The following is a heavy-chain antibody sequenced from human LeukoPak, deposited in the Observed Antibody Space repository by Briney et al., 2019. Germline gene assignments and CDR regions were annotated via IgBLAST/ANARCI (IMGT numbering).Heavy chain of an antibody. CDR2: IYPSGST. D-gene: IGHD3-22*01. CDR1: GGSIISYY. J-gene: IGHJ6*03. CDR3: ARLKFYDSTGYTPGYYMDV. V-gene: IGHV4-4*07. Sequence: SETLSLTCTVSGGSIISYYWSWVRQAAGKGLEWIVRIYPSGSTEYNTSLKSRVTMSVDMSKKQFSLKLTSVTAADTAVYYCARLKFYDSTGYTPGYYMDVWGKGTTVTASS.